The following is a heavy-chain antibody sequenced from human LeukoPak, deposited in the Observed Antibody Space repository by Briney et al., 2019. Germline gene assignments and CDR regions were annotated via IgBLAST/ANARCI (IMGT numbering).Heavy chain of an antibody. CDR2: IYHSGST. Sequence: SETLSLTCTVSGGSISSGGYYWSCIRQPPGKGLEWIGYIYHSGSTFYNPSLKSRVTISVDRSKNQFSLKLSSVTAADTAVYYCASSSSSSSFDYWGQGTLVTVSS. CDR3: ASSSSSSSFDY. J-gene: IGHJ4*02. V-gene: IGHV4-30-2*01. CDR1: GGSISSGGYY. D-gene: IGHD6-6*01.